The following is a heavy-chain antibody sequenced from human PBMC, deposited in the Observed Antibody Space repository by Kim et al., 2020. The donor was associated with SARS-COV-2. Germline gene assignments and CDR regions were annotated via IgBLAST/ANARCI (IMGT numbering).Heavy chain of an antibody. D-gene: IGHD3-22*01. CDR2: ISGTGSFT. Sequence: GGSLRLSCAASGFTFGDHYMTWIRQSPGKGLEWISYISGTGSFTNYADYVKGRFTISRDNAEKSLFLHMSSLRADDTAVYYCAGAGLYDSSGYYPDHWG. V-gene: IGHV3-11*05. CDR1: GFTFGDHY. J-gene: IGHJ4*01. CDR3: AGAGLYDSSGYYPDH.